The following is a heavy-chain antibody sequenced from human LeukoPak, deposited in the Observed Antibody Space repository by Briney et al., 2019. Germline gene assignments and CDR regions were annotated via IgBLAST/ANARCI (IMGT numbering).Heavy chain of an antibody. Sequence: ASVKVSCKASGYTFTGYYMHWVRQAPGQGLEWMGWIHPNSGGTNYAQKFQDRVTMTRDTSINTAYLEMSRLKSDDTAVYYCAKDILPAVGATKDYWGQGTLVTVSS. CDR1: GYTFTGYY. D-gene: IGHD1-26*01. J-gene: IGHJ4*02. V-gene: IGHV1-2*02. CDR3: AKDILPAVGATKDY. CDR2: IHPNSGGT.